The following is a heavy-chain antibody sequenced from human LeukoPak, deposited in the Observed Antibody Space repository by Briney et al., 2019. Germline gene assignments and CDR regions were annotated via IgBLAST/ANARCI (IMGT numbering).Heavy chain of an antibody. J-gene: IGHJ4*02. D-gene: IGHD1-26*01. CDR2: IYHSGST. CDR3: ARDRGSCVDY. Sequence: SQTLSLTCTVSGGSISSGGYYWSWIRQPPGKGLEWIGYIYHSGSTYYNPSLKSRVTISVDRSKNQFSLKLSSVTAADTAVYYCARDRGSCVDYWGQGTLVTVSS. V-gene: IGHV4-30-2*01. CDR1: GGSISSGGYY.